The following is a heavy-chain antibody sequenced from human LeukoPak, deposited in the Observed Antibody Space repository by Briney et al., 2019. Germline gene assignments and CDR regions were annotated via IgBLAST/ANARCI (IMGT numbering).Heavy chain of an antibody. CDR3: AKDPYGTRYFDY. V-gene: IGHV3-30*02. J-gene: IGHJ4*02. CDR1: GFTFSNYG. D-gene: IGHD2-2*01. CDR2: IYYHGNNK. Sequence: GGSLRLSCAASGFTFSNYGMHWVRQAPGKGLEWVAFIYYHGNNKNYADFVKGRFTISRDNSKNTVYLQMNSLRAEDTAVYYCAKDPYGTRYFDYWGQGTLVTVSS.